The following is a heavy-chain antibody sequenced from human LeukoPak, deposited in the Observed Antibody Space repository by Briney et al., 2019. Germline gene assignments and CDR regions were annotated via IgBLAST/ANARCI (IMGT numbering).Heavy chain of an antibody. CDR1: GFTFSNHG. D-gene: IGHD5-18*01. CDR3: GKTTVGYSSGQKPAWPVDY. V-gene: IGHV3-21*04. J-gene: IGHJ4*02. Sequence: SGGSLRLSCAASGFTFSNHGMNWVRQAPGKGLEWVSSISSSGSYIYYADSVKGRFTISRDNSKNTVYLQINSLRAEDTAVYFCGKTTVGYSSGQKPAWPVDYWGQGTLVTVSS. CDR2: ISSSGSYI.